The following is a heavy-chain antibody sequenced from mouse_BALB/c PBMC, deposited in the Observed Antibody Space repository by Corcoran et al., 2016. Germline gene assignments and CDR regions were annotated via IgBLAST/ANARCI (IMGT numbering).Heavy chain of an antibody. CDR1: GYSITSGYY. V-gene: IGHV3-6*02. J-gene: IGHJ3*01. D-gene: IGHD4-1*01. CDR3: ARLGEGFAY. CDR2: ISYDGSN. Sequence: DVQLQESGPGLVQPSQSLSLTCSVTGYSITSGYYWNWIRQFPGNKLEWMGYISYDGSNNYNPSLKNRISITRDTSKNQFFLKLNSVTTEDTATYYCARLGEGFAYWGQGTLVTVSA.